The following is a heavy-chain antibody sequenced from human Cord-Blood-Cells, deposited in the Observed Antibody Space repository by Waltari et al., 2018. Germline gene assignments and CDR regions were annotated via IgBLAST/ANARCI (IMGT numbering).Heavy chain of an antibody. CDR1: GGTFSSYA. CDR2: INPIFGTA. Sequence: QVQLVQSGAEVKKPGSSVKVSCKASGGTFSSYAISWVRQAPGQGLEWMGGINPIFGTANYAQKFQGRVTITADKSTSTAYMELSSLRSEDTAVYYCARVGEPDDYSNWYFDLWGRGTLVTVSS. J-gene: IGHJ2*01. V-gene: IGHV1-69*06. D-gene: IGHD4-4*01. CDR3: ARVGEPDDYSNWYFDL.